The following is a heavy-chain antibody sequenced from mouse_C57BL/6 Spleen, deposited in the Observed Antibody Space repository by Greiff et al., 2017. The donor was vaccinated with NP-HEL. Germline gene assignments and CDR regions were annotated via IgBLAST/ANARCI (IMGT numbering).Heavy chain of an antibody. D-gene: IGHD2-3*01. CDR1: GYAFSSYW. V-gene: IGHV1-80*01. J-gene: IGHJ3*01. Sequence: VMLVESGAELVKPGASVKISCKASGYAFSSYWMNWVKQRPGKGLEWIGQIYPGDGDTNYNGKFKGKATLTAAKSSSTAYMQLSSLTSEDSAVYCCARSGDGPIFAYWGQGTLVTVSA. CDR3: ARSGDGPIFAY. CDR2: IYPGDGDT.